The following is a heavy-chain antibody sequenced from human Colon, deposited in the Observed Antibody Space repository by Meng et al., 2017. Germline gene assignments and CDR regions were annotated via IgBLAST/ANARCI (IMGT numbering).Heavy chain of an antibody. CDR1: GFTFTTAW. CDR2: IKSNNAGGTT. J-gene: IGHJ4*02. Sequence: VWLEESGGGLVQPGGSLRLSCAASGFTFTTAWMTWVRRTPGRGLEWVGRIKSNNAGGTTDYAAPVKGRFTISRDDSKSTLYLQMNSLKIEDTAMYYCGTDIYDWGQGTLVTVSS. V-gene: IGHV3-15*01. CDR3: GTDIYD. D-gene: IGHD2/OR15-2a*01.